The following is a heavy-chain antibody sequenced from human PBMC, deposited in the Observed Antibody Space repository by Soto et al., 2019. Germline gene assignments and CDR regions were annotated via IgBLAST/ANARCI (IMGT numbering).Heavy chain of an antibody. V-gene: IGHV3-15*01. CDR1: GFTFSDAW. CDR2: IKSKSDGGTT. CDR3: TTDLWRIAVVVGSTGYFNP. J-gene: IGHJ5*02. D-gene: IGHD2-15*01. Sequence: GGSLRLSCAASGFTFSDAWMSWVRQAAGKGLDWVGRIKSKSDGGTTEYAAPVRGKFTISRDESKNTLYLQMNSLKTEDTAVYYCTTDLWRIAVVVGSTGYFNPWGQGTPVTVSS.